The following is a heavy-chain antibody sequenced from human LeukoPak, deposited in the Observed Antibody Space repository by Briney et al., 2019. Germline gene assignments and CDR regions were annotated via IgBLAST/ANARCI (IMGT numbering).Heavy chain of an antibody. CDR3: ASRVYGLGSFNY. V-gene: IGHV4-39*01. CDR2: IYNSGTT. CDR1: DDSISSTSYY. D-gene: IGHD3-10*01. J-gene: IGHJ4*01. Sequence: SETLSLTCTVFDDSISSTSYYWDWIRQPPGKGLEWIGSIYNSGTTYYNPSLKSRVTISVDTSKNQFSLKVSSVTAADTAVYYCASRVYGLGSFNYWGQGTLVTVSS.